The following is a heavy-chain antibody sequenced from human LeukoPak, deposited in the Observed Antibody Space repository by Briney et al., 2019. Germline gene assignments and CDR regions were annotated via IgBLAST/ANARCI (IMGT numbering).Heavy chain of an antibody. Sequence: GASVKVSCKASGYIFTGYYIHWVRQAPGQGLEWMGWINPNSGGTNYAQKFQGRVTMTRDTSISTAYMELSRLRSDDTAVYYCARVYMVRGVIITFAYWGQGTLVTVSS. V-gene: IGHV1-2*02. D-gene: IGHD3-10*01. J-gene: IGHJ4*02. CDR3: ARVYMVRGVIITFAY. CDR1: GYIFTGYY. CDR2: INPNSGGT.